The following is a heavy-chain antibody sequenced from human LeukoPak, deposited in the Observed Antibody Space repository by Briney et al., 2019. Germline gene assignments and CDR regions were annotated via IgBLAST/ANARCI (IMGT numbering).Heavy chain of an antibody. D-gene: IGHD1-26*01. V-gene: IGHV1-2*02. CDR1: GYTFTGYY. Sequence: GASVKVSCKASGYTFTGYYMHWVRQAPGQGLEWMGWINPNSGGTNYAQKFQGRVTMTRDTSISTAYMELSRLRSDDTAVYYCARDYSGSRQTGHWFDPWGQGTLVTVSS. CDR2: INPNSGGT. CDR3: ARDYSGSRQTGHWFDP. J-gene: IGHJ5*02.